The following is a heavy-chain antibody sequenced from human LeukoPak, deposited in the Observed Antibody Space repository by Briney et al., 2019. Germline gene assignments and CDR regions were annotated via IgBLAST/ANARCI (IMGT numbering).Heavy chain of an antibody. J-gene: IGHJ6*03. Sequence: GESLKISCKVSGYTFTNYWIAWVRQMPGKGLEWMGSVFPGDPDTRYSPSFQGQVTISADKSISTAYLQWSSLKASDTAMYYCGRSGWYVGKDYYYMDVWGKGTTVTVSS. CDR1: GYTFTNYW. CDR3: GRSGWYVGKDYYYMDV. CDR2: VFPGDPDT. V-gene: IGHV5-51*01. D-gene: IGHD6-19*01.